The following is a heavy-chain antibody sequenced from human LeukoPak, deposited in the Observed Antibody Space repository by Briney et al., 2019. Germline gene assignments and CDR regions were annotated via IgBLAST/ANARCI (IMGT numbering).Heavy chain of an antibody. V-gene: IGHV3-30*01. Sequence: PGRSLRLSCAASGFTFSRYAMHWVRQAPGKGLEWVAVISYDGSNKYYADSVKGRFTISRDNSKNTLYLQMNSLRAEDTAVYYCARTPYDSSGYYYVAAFDIWGQGTMVTVSS. J-gene: IGHJ3*02. CDR1: GFTFSRYA. CDR2: ISYDGSNK. CDR3: ARTPYDSSGYYYVAAFDI. D-gene: IGHD3-22*01.